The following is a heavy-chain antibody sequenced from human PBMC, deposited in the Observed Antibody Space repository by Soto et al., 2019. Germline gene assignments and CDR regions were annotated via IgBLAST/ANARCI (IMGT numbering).Heavy chain of an antibody. D-gene: IGHD6-13*01. CDR1: GFTFSSYA. CDR2: ISGSGGST. V-gene: IGHV3-23*01. Sequence: GGSLRLSCAASGFTFSSYAMSWVRQAPGKGLEWVSAISGSGGSTYYADSVKGRFTISRDNSKNTLYLQMNSLRAEDTAVYYCAKEGRAAAGKGSALGLGVRWFDPWGQGTLVTVSS. CDR3: AKEGRAAAGKGSALGLGVRWFDP. J-gene: IGHJ5*02.